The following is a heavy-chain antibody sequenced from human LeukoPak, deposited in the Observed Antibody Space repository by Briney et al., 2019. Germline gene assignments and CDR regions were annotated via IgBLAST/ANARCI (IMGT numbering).Heavy chain of an antibody. CDR1: GGSISSYY. Sequence: PSETLSLTCTVSGGSISSYYWRWIRQPPGKGLEWIGNIYGSGSTNYNPSLKSRVTLSVDTSKNQFALKLSSVTAGDTAVYYCAREGTSGTHLNWFDPWGQGTLVTVSS. CDR2: IYGSGST. D-gene: IGHD1-1*01. CDR3: AREGTSGTHLNWFDP. J-gene: IGHJ5*02. V-gene: IGHV4-59*01.